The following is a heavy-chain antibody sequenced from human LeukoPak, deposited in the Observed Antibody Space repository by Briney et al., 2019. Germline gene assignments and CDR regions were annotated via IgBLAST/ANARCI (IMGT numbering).Heavy chain of an antibody. CDR3: ASAGGDSRSPLPFYY. Sequence: PGGSLRLSCAASGFAFGNYWMSWVRQAPGKGLEWVANIKQDGSEKYYVDSVKGRFTISRDNAENPLSLQMNSLRAEDTAVYYCASAGGDSRSPLPFYYWGQGTLVTVSS. CDR1: GFAFGNYW. D-gene: IGHD3-22*01. CDR2: IKQDGSEK. V-gene: IGHV3-7*03. J-gene: IGHJ4*02.